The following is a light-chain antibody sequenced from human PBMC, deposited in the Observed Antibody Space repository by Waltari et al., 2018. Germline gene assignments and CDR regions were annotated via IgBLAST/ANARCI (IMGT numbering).Light chain of an antibody. CDR1: QDISNY. CDR3: QQYDDLTPRT. Sequence: DIQMTQSPSSLSASVGDRVTITCQASQDISNYLNWFQQTPGKAPKLLIYDASNLETRVPSRFSGSGSGTHVTVTISSLQPEDIATYYCQQYDDLTPRTFGGGTKVEI. J-gene: IGKJ4*01. CDR2: DAS. V-gene: IGKV1-33*01.